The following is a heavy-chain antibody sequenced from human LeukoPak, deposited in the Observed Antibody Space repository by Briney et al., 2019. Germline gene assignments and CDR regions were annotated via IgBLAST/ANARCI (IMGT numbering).Heavy chain of an antibody. CDR3: ARAYYYDSSGYPPFSAFDI. CDR1: GFTFSDYY. CDR2: ISSSGGTI. Sequence: GGSLRLSCAASGFTFSDYYMSWIRQAPGKGLEWVSYISSSGGTIYYADSVKGRFTISRDNAKNSLYLQMNSLRAEDTAVYYCARAYYYDSSGYPPFSAFDIWGPGTMVTVSS. D-gene: IGHD3-22*01. J-gene: IGHJ3*02. V-gene: IGHV3-11*01.